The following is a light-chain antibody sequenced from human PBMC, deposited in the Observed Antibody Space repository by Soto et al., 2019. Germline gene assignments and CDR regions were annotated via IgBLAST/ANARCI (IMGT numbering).Light chain of an antibody. CDR1: QSVTSY. J-gene: IGKJ5*01. Sequence: EIVLTRSPAALALSPGEGGTLSFRASQSVTSYLAWYQQKPGQAPRLLIYDVSNRASGIPARFSGSGSETDFTLTISRLEPEDFAVYSCQQRSDWPLTFRQGTRLEI. CDR3: QQRSDWPLT. CDR2: DVS. V-gene: IGKV3-11*01.